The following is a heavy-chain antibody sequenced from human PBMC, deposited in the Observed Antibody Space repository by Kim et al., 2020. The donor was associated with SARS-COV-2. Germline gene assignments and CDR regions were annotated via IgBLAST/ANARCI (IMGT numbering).Heavy chain of an antibody. Sequence: GGSLRLSCAASGFTFSSYAISWVRQAPGKGLEWVSAIRGNGGSTYYADSVKGRFTISRDNSKNTLYLQMNSLRAEDTAVYYCAKDYRYCSGGSCYFGLGYFDYWGQGTLVTVSS. D-gene: IGHD2-15*01. V-gene: IGHV3-23*01. CDR1: GFTFSSYA. J-gene: IGHJ4*02. CDR3: AKDYRYCSGGSCYFGLGYFDY. CDR2: IRGNGGST.